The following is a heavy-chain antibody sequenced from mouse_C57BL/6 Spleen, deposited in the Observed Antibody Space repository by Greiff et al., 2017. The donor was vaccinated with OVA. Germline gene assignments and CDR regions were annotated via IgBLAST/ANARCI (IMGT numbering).Heavy chain of an antibody. CDR1: GYTFTDYN. J-gene: IGHJ1*03. Sequence: EVQLQQSGPELVKPGASVKIPCKASGYTFTDYNIDWVKQSHGKSLEWIGDINPNNGGTIYNQKFKGKATLTVDKSSSTAYMELRSLTSEDTAVYYCARADDYDGHWYFDVWGTGTTVTVSS. CDR2: INPNNGGT. CDR3: ARADDYDGHWYFDV. V-gene: IGHV1-18*01. D-gene: IGHD2-4*01.